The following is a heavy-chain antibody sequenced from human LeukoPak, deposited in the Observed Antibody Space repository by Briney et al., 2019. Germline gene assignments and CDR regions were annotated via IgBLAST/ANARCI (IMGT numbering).Heavy chain of an antibody. D-gene: IGHD3-16*01. J-gene: IGHJ4*02. CDR3: AGDYSSLTGLNY. V-gene: IGHV3-73*01. CDR1: GFTFGDSA. CDR2: IRTQANKDAT. Sequence: PGGSLKLSCAASGFTFGDSAMHWVRQASGKGLEWLGRIRTQANKDATAYGASVKGRFIISRDDSRNTAYLQMNSLKTEDTAVYYCAGDYSSLTGLNYWGQGTLVTVSS.